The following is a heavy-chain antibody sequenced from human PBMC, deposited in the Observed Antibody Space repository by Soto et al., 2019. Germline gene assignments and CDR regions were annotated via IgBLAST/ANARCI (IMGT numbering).Heavy chain of an antibody. CDR3: AKAPLVGATSPWEY. CDR1: GFDSSDYS. V-gene: IGHV3-23*01. Sequence: PGGSLRLSCTASGFDSSDYSMSWIRQAPGKGLEWVSAISGSGGSTYYADSVKGRFTISRDNSKNTLYLQMNSLRAEDTAVYYCAKAPLVGATSPWEYWGQGTLVTVSS. CDR2: ISGSGGST. J-gene: IGHJ4*02. D-gene: IGHD1-26*01.